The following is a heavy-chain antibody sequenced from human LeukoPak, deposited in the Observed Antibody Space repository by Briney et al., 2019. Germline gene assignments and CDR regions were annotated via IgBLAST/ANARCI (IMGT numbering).Heavy chain of an antibody. CDR3: ARLTGRGYSYGLSYYGMDV. CDR1: GGTFSSYA. Sequence: GASVKVSCKASGGTFSSYAISWVRQAPGQGLEWMGRIIPSFGTANYAQKFQGRVTITADESTSTAYMELSSLRSEDTAVYYCARLTGRGYSYGLSYYGMDVWGQGTTVTVSS. J-gene: IGHJ6*02. CDR2: IIPSFGTA. D-gene: IGHD5-18*01. V-gene: IGHV1-69*13.